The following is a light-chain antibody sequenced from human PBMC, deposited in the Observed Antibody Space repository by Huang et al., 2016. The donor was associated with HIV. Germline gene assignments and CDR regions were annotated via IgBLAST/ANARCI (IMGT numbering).Light chain of an antibody. J-gene: IGKJ1*01. CDR2: GAS. CDR1: QSVNTN. CDR3: QQYTDWPRT. V-gene: IGKV3-15*01. Sequence: EIVMTQSPATLSVSPGERVTLSCRASQSVNTNLAWYQQTPGQAPRLLIHGASTRASGIPARFTGSGSGTEFTLTISSLQSVDFAIYYCQQYTDWPRTFGQGTRVEI.